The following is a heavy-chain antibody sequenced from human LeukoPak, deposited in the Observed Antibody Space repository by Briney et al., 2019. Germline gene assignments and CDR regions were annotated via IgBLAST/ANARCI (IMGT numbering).Heavy chain of an antibody. CDR2: ISAYNGNT. J-gene: IGHJ6*03. CDR1: GYTFTSYG. V-gene: IGHV1-18*01. D-gene: IGHD5-18*01. Sequence: ASVKVSCKASGYTFTSYGISWVRQAPGQGLEWMGWISAYNGNTNYAQKLQGRVTMTTDTSTSTAYMELSSLRSEDTAVYYCARVLRGYSYGYYYYYYMDVWGKGTTVTVSS. CDR3: ARVLRGYSYGYYYYYYMDV.